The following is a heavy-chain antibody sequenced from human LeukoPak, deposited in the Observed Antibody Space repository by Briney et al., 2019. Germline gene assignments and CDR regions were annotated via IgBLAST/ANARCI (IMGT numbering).Heavy chain of an antibody. CDR2: ISGSSSNT. J-gene: IGHJ3*02. V-gene: IGHV1-18*01. Sequence: ASVKVSCKASGYTFMSHGISWVRQAPGQGLEWMGWISGSSSNTNYAQRLQGRVTMTTDTSTTTAYMELRSLRSDDTAVYYCARATGTWGHDGFDIWGQGTMVTVSS. D-gene: IGHD3-16*01. CDR3: ARATGTWGHDGFDI. CDR1: GYTFMSHG.